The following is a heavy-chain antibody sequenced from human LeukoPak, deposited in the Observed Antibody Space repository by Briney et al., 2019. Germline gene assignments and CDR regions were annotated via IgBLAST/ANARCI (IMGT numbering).Heavy chain of an antibody. CDR1: GASIKNYY. CDR3: ARLNSSSWSFYYYYGMDV. D-gene: IGHD6-13*01. CDR2: IYYSGST. Sequence: PSETLSLTCTVSGASIKNYYWSWIRQPPGKGLEWIGYIYYSGSTNYNPSLKSRVTISVDTSKNQFSLKLSSVTAADTAVYYCARLNSSSWSFYYYYGMDVWGQGTKVTVSS. V-gene: IGHV4-59*08. J-gene: IGHJ6*02.